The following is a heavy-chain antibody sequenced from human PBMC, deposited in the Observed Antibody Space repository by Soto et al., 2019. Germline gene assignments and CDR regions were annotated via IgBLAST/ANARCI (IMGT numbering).Heavy chain of an antibody. D-gene: IGHD5-18*01. J-gene: IGHJ4*02. CDR1: GGSISSYY. CDR3: ARDNGYSYGYTLDH. Sequence: SETLSLTCTVSGGSISSYYCSWIRQPPGKGLEWIGYIYYSGSTNYNPSLKSRVTISVDTSKNQFSLKLSSVTAADTAVYYCARDNGYSYGYTLDHWGQGTLVTVSS. V-gene: IGHV4-59*01. CDR2: IYYSGST.